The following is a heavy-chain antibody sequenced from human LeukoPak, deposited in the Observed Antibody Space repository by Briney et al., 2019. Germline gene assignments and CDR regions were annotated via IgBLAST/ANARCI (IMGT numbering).Heavy chain of an antibody. CDR3: ARGYCSGSWCYDFDS. V-gene: IGHV4-61*02. D-gene: IGHD2-15*01. Sequence: SETLSLTCTVSGGSISSGSYYWSWIRQPAGKGLEWIGRIYSSGSINYNPSFKSRVTMSVDTSKNQFSLKLSSVTAADTAVYYCARGYCSGSWCYDFDSWGQGTLVTVSS. CDR1: GGSISSGSYY. CDR2: IYSSGSI. J-gene: IGHJ4*02.